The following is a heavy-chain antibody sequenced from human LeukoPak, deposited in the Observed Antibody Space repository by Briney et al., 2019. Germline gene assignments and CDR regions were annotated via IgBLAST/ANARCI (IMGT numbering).Heavy chain of an antibody. V-gene: IGHV1-69*13. Sequence: SVKVSCKASGGIFSSYAISWVRQAAGQGLEWMGGIIPIFGTENYAQKFQGRVTITADESTSTDYLELSSLRSEDTAVYYCARDNSVRDEAWWFNPWGQGTLVTVSS. CDR3: ARDNSVRDEAWWFNP. CDR2: IIPIFGTE. CDR1: GGIFSSYA. D-gene: IGHD5-24*01. J-gene: IGHJ5*02.